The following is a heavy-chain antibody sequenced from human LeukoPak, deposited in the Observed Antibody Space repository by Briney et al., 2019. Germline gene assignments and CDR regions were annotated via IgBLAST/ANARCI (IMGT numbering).Heavy chain of an antibody. CDR1: GFTFSTYG. V-gene: IGHV3-30*02. CDR3: AKDKEYASGSYPIEY. D-gene: IGHD3-10*01. Sequence: GGSLRLSCVAPGFTFSTYGMHWVRQAPGKGLDWVAFIEYEGGYNQYYTDSVKGRFTISRDNSRNTLYLQMDYLRAEDTAFYYCAKDKEYASGSYPIEYWGQGTLVTVSS. J-gene: IGHJ4*02. CDR2: IEYEGGYNQ.